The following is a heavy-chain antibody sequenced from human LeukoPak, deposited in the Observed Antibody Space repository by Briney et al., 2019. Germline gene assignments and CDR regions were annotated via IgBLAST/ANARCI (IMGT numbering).Heavy chain of an antibody. J-gene: IGHJ4*02. Sequence: NPSETLSLTCAVYGGSFSGYYWSWIRQPPGKGLEWIGEINHSGSTNYNPSLKSRVTISVDTSKNQFSLKLSSVTAADTAVYYCARANYYGSGSYYKGWGQGTLVTVSS. CDR1: GGSFSGYY. CDR3: ARANYYGSGSYYKG. CDR2: INHSGST. D-gene: IGHD3-10*01. V-gene: IGHV4-34*01.